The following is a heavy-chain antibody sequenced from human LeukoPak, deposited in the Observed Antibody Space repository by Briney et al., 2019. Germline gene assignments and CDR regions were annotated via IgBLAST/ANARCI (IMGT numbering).Heavy chain of an antibody. V-gene: IGHV3-11*04. CDR3: AREDDYYDSSNYFDY. Sequence: GGSLRLSCAASGFTFSDYYMSWIRQAPGKGLEWVSYISSSGSTIYYADSVKGRFTISRDNAKNSLYLQMNSLRAEDTAVYYCAREDDYYDSSNYFDYWGQGTLVTASS. J-gene: IGHJ4*02. D-gene: IGHD3-22*01. CDR1: GFTFSDYY. CDR2: ISSSGSTI.